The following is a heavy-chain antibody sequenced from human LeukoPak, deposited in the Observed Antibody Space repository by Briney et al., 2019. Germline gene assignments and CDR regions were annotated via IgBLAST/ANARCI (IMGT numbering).Heavy chain of an antibody. D-gene: IGHD3-3*01. V-gene: IGHV3-30*19. CDR3: AREYDFWSGYFAYFDY. Sequence: PGGSLRLSCAASGFTSSSYGMHWVRQAPGKGLEWVAFTSFDGSNKHYADSVRGRFTISRDNSKNTLYLQVKSLRAEDTAVYYCAREYDFWSGYFAYFDYWGQGTLVTVSS. CDR1: GFTSSSYG. J-gene: IGHJ4*02. CDR2: TSFDGSNK.